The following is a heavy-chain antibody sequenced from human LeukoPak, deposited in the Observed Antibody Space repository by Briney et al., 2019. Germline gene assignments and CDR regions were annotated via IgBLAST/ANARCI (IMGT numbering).Heavy chain of an antibody. J-gene: IGHJ4*02. D-gene: IGHD3-10*01. CDR1: GITLSNYW. CDR2: VNSDGSST. CDR3: AKDRADY. V-gene: IGHV3-74*01. Sequence: GGSLRLSCAVSGITLSNYWMHWVRQAPGKGLVWVSRVNSDGSSTTYADSVKGRFTISRDNSKNTLYLQMNSLRAEDTAVYYCAKDRADYWGQGTLVTVSS.